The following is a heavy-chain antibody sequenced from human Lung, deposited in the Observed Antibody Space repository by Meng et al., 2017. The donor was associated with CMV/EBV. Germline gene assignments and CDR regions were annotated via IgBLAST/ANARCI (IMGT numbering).Heavy chain of an antibody. D-gene: IGHD3-9*01. CDR3: ARSRNARVRYYDIPSV. Sequence: GESLKISCVVSGFTFTNYWMSWVRQAPGKGLEWVANINEDGSTIYFVDSLKGRFTISRDNAKNSLYLQMDSLGVDDMAVYYCARSRNARVRYYDIPSVWGPGTXVTVSS. CDR1: GFTFTNYW. V-gene: IGHV3-7*01. CDR2: INEDGSTI. J-gene: IGHJ6*02.